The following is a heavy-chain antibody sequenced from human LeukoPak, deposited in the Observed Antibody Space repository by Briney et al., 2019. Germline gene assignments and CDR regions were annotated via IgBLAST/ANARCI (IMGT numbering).Heavy chain of an antibody. CDR3: ARVTGTTPDY. CDR1: GGSISSGGYS. V-gene: IGHV4-30-2*01. CDR2: IYHSGST. J-gene: IGHJ4*02. Sequence: SQTLSLTCAVSGGSISSGGYSWSWIRQPPGKGLEWIGYIYHSGSTYYSPSLKSRVTISVDRSKNQFSLKLSSVTAADTAVYYCARVTGTTPDYWGQGTLVTVSS. D-gene: IGHD1-1*01.